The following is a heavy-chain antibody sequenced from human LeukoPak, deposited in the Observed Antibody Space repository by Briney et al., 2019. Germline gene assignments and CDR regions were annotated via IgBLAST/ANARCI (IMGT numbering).Heavy chain of an antibody. CDR2: IYNSGST. V-gene: IGHV4-59*01. D-gene: IGHD5-18*01. CDR3: ARTTEGGYSYGYFYYYYMDV. Sequence: PSETLSLTCTVSGDSFSYFYWSWIRQPPGKGLEWIGYIYNSGSTSYNPSLRSRVTISLDTSKNQFSLKLSSVTAADTAVYYCARTTEGGYSYGYFYYYYMDVWGKGTTVTISS. CDR1: GDSFSYFY. J-gene: IGHJ6*03.